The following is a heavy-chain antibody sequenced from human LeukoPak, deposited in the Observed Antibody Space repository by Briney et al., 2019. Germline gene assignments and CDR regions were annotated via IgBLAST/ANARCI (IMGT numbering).Heavy chain of an antibody. D-gene: IGHD2-2*01. CDR2: INSDGSWA. CDR1: GNYW. CDR3: VSFYETY. J-gene: IGHJ4*02. V-gene: IGHV3-74*01. Sequence: GGSLRLSCAASGNYWMHWVRQAPGKGLVWVSHINSDGSWAGYADSVKGRFTISKDNAKNMVYLHMNSLRVDDTAVYYCVSFYETYWGRGTLVTVSS.